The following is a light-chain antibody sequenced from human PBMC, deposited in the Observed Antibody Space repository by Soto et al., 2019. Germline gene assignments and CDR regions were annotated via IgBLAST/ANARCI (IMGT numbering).Light chain of an antibody. Sequence: EILMTQSPATLSVSPGEGATLSCRASQSVGTKLAWYQQKPGQAPRLLIFGVSTRATGVPARFSGSGSATDFSLTISSLESEDFAVYYCQQYSDWPPEYIFGQGTKVEIK. V-gene: IGKV3-15*01. CDR2: GVS. CDR3: QQYSDWPPEYI. CDR1: QSVGTK. J-gene: IGKJ2*01.